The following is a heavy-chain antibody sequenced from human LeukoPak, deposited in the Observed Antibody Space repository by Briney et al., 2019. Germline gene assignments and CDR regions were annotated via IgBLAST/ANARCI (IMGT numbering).Heavy chain of an antibody. CDR1: GGSFSGYY. J-gene: IGHJ4*02. CDR2: INHSGST. D-gene: IGHD3-22*01. CDR3: ARGPMSIDY. Sequence: SETLSLTCAVYGGSFSGYYWSWIRQPPGKGLEWIGEINHSGSTNYNPSLKSRVTISVDTSKNQFPPKLSSVTAADTAVYYCARGPMSIDYWGQGTLVTVSS. V-gene: IGHV4-34*01.